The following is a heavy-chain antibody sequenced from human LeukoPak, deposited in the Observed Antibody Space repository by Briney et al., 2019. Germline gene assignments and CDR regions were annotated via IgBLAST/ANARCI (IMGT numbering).Heavy chain of an antibody. CDR2: IKQDGSEK. V-gene: IGHV3-7*01. D-gene: IGHD3-22*01. Sequence: GGSLRLSCAASGFTFSSHWMSWVRQAPGKGLEWVANIKQDGSEKYYVDSVKGRFTISRDNAKNSLYLQMNSLRAEDTAVYYCARFRSSGYVLDYWGQGTLVTVSS. CDR1: GFTFSSHW. J-gene: IGHJ4*02. CDR3: ARFRSSGYVLDY.